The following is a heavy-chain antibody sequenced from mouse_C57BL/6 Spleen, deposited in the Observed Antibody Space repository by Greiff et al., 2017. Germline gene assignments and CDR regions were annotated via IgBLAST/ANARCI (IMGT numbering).Heavy chain of an antibody. V-gene: IGHV1-85*01. CDR2: IYPRDGST. Sequence: QVQLQQSGPELVKPGASVKLSCKASGYTFTSYDINWVKQRPGQGLEWIGWIYPRDGSTKYKEKFKGKATLTVDTSSSTAYMELHSLTSEDSAVYFCARSRAGYYGNYGWYFDVWGTGTTVTVSS. D-gene: IGHD2-1*01. J-gene: IGHJ1*03. CDR1: GYTFTSYD. CDR3: ARSRAGYYGNYGWYFDV.